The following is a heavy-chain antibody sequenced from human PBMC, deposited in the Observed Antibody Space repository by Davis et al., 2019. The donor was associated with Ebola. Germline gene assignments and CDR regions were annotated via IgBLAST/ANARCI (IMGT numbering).Heavy chain of an antibody. Sequence: GSLRLSCAVYGGSFSGYYWSWIRQPPGKGLEWIGYIYYSGSTNYNPSLKSRVTISVDTSKNQFSLKLSSVTAADTAVYYCARDGGYDYIWGSYRYTVHYYYGMDVWGQGTTVTVSS. CDR2: IYYSGST. CDR3: ARDGGYDYIWGSYRYTVHYYYGMDV. J-gene: IGHJ6*02. D-gene: IGHD3-16*02. V-gene: IGHV4-59*01. CDR1: GGSFSGYY.